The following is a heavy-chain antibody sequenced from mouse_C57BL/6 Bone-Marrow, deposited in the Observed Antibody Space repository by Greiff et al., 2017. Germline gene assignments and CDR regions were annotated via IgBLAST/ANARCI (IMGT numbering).Heavy chain of an antibody. CDR3: ARRITTVDWYIDV. Sequence: VQLQQPGAELVKPGASVKLSCKASGYTFTSYWMHWVKQRPGQGLEWIGMIHPNSGSTNYNEKFKSKATLTVDKSSSTAYMQLSSLTSEDSAVYYCARRITTVDWYIDVWGTGTTVTVSS. V-gene: IGHV1-64*01. J-gene: IGHJ1*03. CDR2: IHPNSGST. D-gene: IGHD1-1*01. CDR1: GYTFTSYW.